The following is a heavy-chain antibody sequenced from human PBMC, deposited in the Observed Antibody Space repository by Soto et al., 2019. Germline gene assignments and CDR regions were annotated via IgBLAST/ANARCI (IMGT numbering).Heavy chain of an antibody. Sequence: ASVKVSCKASGHTFATYGISWVRQAPGQGLEWMGGFNIDDGKTKYAQKFQGRVTMTEDTSTDTAYMDLSSLRSEDTAVYYCATDFTRRGGSYYYYWGQGTLVTVSS. CDR1: GHTFATYG. CDR2: FNIDDGKT. D-gene: IGHD1-26*01. J-gene: IGHJ4*02. CDR3: ATDFTRRGGSYYYY. V-gene: IGHV1-18*01.